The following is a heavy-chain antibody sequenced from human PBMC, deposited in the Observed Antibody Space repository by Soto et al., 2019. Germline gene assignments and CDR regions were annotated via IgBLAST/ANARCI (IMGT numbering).Heavy chain of an antibody. CDR3: ARSSSGHKAYYYYGLDV. J-gene: IGHJ6*02. D-gene: IGHD6-19*01. CDR1: GFTFSSYT. V-gene: IGHV3-30-3*01. CDR2: ISDDGGNK. Sequence: QVQLVESGGGVVQPGRSLGLSCAASGFTFSSYTIHWVRQAPGKGLEWVAVISDDGGNKYYADSEKGRFTISRDNSKVYLQVNSLRAEDTAVYFCARSSSGHKAYYYYGLDVWGQGTTVTVSS.